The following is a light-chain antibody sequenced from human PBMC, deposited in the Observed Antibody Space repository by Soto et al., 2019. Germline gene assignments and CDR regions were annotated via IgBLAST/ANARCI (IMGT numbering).Light chain of an antibody. Sequence: DIQMTQSPSSLSASVGDRVTITCQASQDISNYLNWYQQKPGKAPKLLIYDASNLETGVPSRFSGSGSGTDFTFTISNLQPEDFATYYCLQDYTYPWTFGQGTKVDI. CDR3: LQDYTYPWT. V-gene: IGKV1-33*01. CDR2: DAS. J-gene: IGKJ1*01. CDR1: QDISNY.